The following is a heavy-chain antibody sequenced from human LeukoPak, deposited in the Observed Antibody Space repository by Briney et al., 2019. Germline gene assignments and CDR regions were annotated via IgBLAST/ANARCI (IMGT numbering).Heavy chain of an antibody. Sequence: PSETLSLTCAVYGGSFSGYYWSWIRHPPGKGLEWIGEINHSGSTNYNPSLKSRVTISVDTSKNQFSLKLSSVTAADTAVYYCARGFGYCSGGSCYSGMDVWGKGTTVTVSS. CDR3: ARGFGYCSGGSCYSGMDV. CDR1: GGSFSGYY. V-gene: IGHV4-34*01. D-gene: IGHD2-15*01. J-gene: IGHJ6*04. CDR2: INHSGST.